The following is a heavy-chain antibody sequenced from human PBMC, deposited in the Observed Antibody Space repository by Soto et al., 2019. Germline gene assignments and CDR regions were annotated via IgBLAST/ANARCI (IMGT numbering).Heavy chain of an antibody. V-gene: IGHV1-18*01. CDR2: ISAYNGNT. D-gene: IGHD6-13*01. J-gene: IGHJ4*02. Sequence: ASVKVCCKASGYTFTSYGISWVRQAPGQGLEWMGWISAYNGNTNYAQKLQGRVTMTTDTSTSTAYMELSSLRSEDTAVYYCARRSSSWYFDYWGQGTLVTVSS. CDR3: ARRSSSWYFDY. CDR1: GYTFTSYG.